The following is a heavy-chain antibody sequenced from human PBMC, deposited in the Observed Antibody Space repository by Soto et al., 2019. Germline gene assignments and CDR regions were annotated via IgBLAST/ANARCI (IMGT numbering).Heavy chain of an antibody. D-gene: IGHD3-22*01. CDR1: GGSISSGGYS. J-gene: IGHJ6*02. Sequence: PSETLSLTCAVSGGSISSGGYSWSWIRQPPGKGLEWIGYIYHSGSTYYNPSLKSRVTISVDRSKNQCSLKLSSVTAADTAVYYCARARLFNRYYYYGMDVWGQGTTVTGSS. V-gene: IGHV4-30-2*01. CDR2: IYHSGST. CDR3: ARARLFNRYYYYGMDV.